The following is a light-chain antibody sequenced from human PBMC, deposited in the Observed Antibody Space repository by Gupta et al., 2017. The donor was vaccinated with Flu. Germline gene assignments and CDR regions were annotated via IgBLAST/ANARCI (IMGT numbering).Light chain of an antibody. J-gene: IGKJ1*01. Sequence: SRGERANLSCTASRTVNGHYLGWYQQKSGQAPRLLISAASNRATGIPERFTGSGPGGSGSGTDFTLTISRLDPEDFAVYYCLHYGDNTRTFGQGTKVEIK. CDR2: AAS. CDR1: RTVNGHY. CDR3: LHYGDNTRT. V-gene: IGKV3-20*01.